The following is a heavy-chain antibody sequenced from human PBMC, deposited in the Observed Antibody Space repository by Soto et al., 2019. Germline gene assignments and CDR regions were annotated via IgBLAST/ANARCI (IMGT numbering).Heavy chain of an antibody. V-gene: IGHV4-39*01. CDR1: GDTISSSDFY. Sequence: QLQLQESGPGLVKPSETLSLTCTASGDTISSSDFYWGWIRQPPGRGLEWIGNIFYSGSTYYNPSLKSRVTISVATSRNQFSLKLSSVTAADTAVYYCARRTDYGDYSDAFDVWGHGSMVTVSS. D-gene: IGHD4-17*01. CDR2: IFYSGST. CDR3: ARRTDYGDYSDAFDV. J-gene: IGHJ3*01.